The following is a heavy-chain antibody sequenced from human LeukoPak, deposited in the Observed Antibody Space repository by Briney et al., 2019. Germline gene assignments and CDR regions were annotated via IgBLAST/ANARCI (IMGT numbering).Heavy chain of an antibody. CDR3: ARDYSDGYNRRDAFDV. V-gene: IGHV1-2*02. J-gene: IGHJ3*01. Sequence: ASVKVSCKASGYSFSDFYIHWVRQAPGQALEWMGWINPKSGDTTYAERFRRRVTMTRDTSFNTVYLELTSLYSDDTAVFYCARDYSDGYNRRDAFDVWGQGTTLIVSS. CDR1: GYSFSDFY. CDR2: INPKSGDT. D-gene: IGHD5-18*01.